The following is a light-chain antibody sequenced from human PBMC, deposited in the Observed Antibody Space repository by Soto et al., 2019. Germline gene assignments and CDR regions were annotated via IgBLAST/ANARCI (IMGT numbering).Light chain of an antibody. CDR3: SSYAGSNTVM. J-gene: IGLJ3*02. V-gene: IGLV2-8*01. Sequence: QSALTQPPSASGSPGQSVTISCTGTSSDVGGSNFVSWYQQYPGKAPKLMIYEVSKRPSGVPDRLSGSKSGNTASLTVSGLQAEDEADYYCSSYAGSNTVMFGGGTKLTVL. CDR2: EVS. CDR1: SSDVGGSNF.